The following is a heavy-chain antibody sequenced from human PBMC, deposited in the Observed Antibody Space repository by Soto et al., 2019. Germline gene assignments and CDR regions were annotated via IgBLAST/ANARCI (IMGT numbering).Heavy chain of an antibody. V-gene: IGHV3-23*01. CDR1: DFTFSNAW. J-gene: IGHJ4*02. CDR2: IRGRGDNT. Sequence: GGSLRLSCAASDFTFSNAWINWVRQAPGKGLEWVSAIRGRGDNTYYADSVKGRFTISRDNSKNTLYLQMNSLRAEDTALYYCAKSYISTWFDYWGQGTLVTVSS. CDR3: AKSYISTWFDY. D-gene: IGHD3-10*01.